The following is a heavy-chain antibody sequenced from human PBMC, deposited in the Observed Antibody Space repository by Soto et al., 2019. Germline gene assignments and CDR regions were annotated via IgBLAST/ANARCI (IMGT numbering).Heavy chain of an antibody. J-gene: IGHJ4*02. CDR3: AKGPPAWEPNYYDSSGLFDY. CDR1: GFTFSSYG. CDR2: ISYDGSNK. V-gene: IGHV3-30*18. D-gene: IGHD3-22*01. Sequence: HPGGSLRLSCAASGFTFSSYGMHWVRQAPGKGLEWVAVISYDGSNKYYADSVKGRFTISRDNSKNTLYLQMNSLRAEDTAVYYCAKGPPAWEPNYYDSSGLFDYWGQGTLVTVSS.